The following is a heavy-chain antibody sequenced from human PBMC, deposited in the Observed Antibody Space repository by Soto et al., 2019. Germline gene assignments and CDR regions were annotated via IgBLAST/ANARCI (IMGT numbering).Heavy chain of an antibody. CDR1: GYAFTDYF. CDR3: ARGGRYYYDSSGYYYAFDY. V-gene: IGHV1-2*02. Sequence: QVQLVQSGAEVKKPGASVKVSCKASGYAFTDYFIHWVRQAPGQGLEWMGWINPNSGDTNQAQMFQGRVTMTRDTSISTAYMELSRLRSDDTAVYYCARGGRYYYDSSGYYYAFDYWGQGTLVTVSS. D-gene: IGHD3-22*01. CDR2: INPNSGDT. J-gene: IGHJ4*02.